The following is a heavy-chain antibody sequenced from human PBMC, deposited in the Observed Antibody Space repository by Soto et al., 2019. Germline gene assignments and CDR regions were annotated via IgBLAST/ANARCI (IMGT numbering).Heavy chain of an antibody. Sequence: SVKACCKASGYANTSYAMSSVRQSNEQGLEWMGGIIPIFGTANYAQKFQGRVTITADESTSTAYMELSSLRSEDTAVYYCARSLYYYDSSGYYHDYWGQGTLVTVSS. D-gene: IGHD3-22*01. V-gene: IGHV1-69*13. CDR3: ARSLYYYDSSGYYHDY. J-gene: IGHJ4*02. CDR2: IIPIFGTA. CDR1: GYANTSYA.